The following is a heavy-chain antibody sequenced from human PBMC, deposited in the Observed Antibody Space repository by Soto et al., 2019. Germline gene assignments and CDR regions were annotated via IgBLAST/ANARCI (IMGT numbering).Heavy chain of an antibody. J-gene: IGHJ6*02. Sequence: QVQLVQSGAEVKKPGASVKVSCKASGYTFTSYDINWVRQATGQGLEWMGWMNPNSGNTGYAQKFQGRVTMTRNTSISTAYMELSSLGSEDTAVYYCARGGGGNSGGYSFGYYYYYGMDVWGQGTTVTVSS. V-gene: IGHV1-8*01. D-gene: IGHD6-19*01. CDR2: MNPNSGNT. CDR3: ARGGGGNSGGYSFGYYYYYGMDV. CDR1: GYTFTSYD.